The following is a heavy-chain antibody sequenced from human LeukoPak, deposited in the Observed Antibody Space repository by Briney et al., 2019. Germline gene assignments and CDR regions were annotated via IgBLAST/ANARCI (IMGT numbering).Heavy chain of an antibody. V-gene: IGHV3-33*01. D-gene: IGHD2-21*01. CDR1: GFTFSSYG. J-gene: IGHJ4*02. Sequence: GGSLRPSCAASGFTFSSYGMHWVRQAPGKGLEWVAVIWYDGSNKYYADSVKGRFTISRDNVNNMLYLHMNSLRAEDTAVYYCASFGISWRSSYWGQGTLVTVSS. CDR3: ASFGISWRSSY. CDR2: IWYDGSNK.